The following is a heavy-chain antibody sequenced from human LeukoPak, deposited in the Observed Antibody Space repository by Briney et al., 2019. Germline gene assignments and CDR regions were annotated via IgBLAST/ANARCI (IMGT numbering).Heavy chain of an antibody. CDR1: GGSISSYY. V-gene: IGHV4-59*01. D-gene: IGHD6-13*01. CDR2: IYYSGST. Sequence: PSETLSLTCTVSGGSISSYYWSWIRQPPGKGLEWIGYIYYSGSTNYNPSLKSRVTISVDTSKNQFSLKLSSVTAADTAVYYCARGSSAAAGTPYYYYYYMDVWGKGTTVTVSS. CDR3: ARGSSAAAGTPYYYYYYMDV. J-gene: IGHJ6*03.